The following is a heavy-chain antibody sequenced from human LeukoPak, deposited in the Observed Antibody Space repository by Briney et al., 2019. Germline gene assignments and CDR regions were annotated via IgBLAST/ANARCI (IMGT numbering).Heavy chain of an antibody. Sequence: SETVSLTCTVSGGSMRSHYWSWIRQTPGKGLEWIGYIDYSGSTRYNPSLQSRVTISVDTSKNQFSLKLTSVTATDTAVYYCARLINNDNSGDADTFDMWGQGTVVTVFS. CDR1: GGSMRSHY. D-gene: IGHD3-22*01. V-gene: IGHV4-59*11. CDR2: IDYSGST. CDR3: ARLINNDNSGDADTFDM. J-gene: IGHJ3*02.